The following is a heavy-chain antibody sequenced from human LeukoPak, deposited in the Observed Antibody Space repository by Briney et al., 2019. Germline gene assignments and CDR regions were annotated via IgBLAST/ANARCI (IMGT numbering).Heavy chain of an antibody. D-gene: IGHD3-22*01. CDR2: INPSGGSP. Sequence: ASVKVSCKASGYTFTGYYMHWVRQAPGQGLEWMGIINPSGGSPSYAQKFQGRVTMTRDTSTSTAYMELSSLRSEDTAVYYCARVGYYDSSGYYYGGYGAFDIWGQGTMVTVSS. V-gene: IGHV1-46*01. CDR3: ARVGYYDSSGYYYGGYGAFDI. CDR1: GYTFTGYY. J-gene: IGHJ3*02.